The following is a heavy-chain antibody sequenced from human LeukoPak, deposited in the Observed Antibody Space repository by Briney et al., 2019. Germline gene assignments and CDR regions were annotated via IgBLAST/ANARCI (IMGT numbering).Heavy chain of an antibody. Sequence: ASVKVSCKASGYTFTSYGISWVRQAPGQGLEWMGWISAYNGNTNHAQKLQGRVTMTTDTSTSTAYMELRSLRSDDTAVYYCAREYGTAMAPLYYFDYWGQGTLVTASS. CDR3: AREYGTAMAPLYYFDY. CDR2: ISAYNGNT. V-gene: IGHV1-18*04. D-gene: IGHD5-18*01. J-gene: IGHJ4*02. CDR1: GYTFTSYG.